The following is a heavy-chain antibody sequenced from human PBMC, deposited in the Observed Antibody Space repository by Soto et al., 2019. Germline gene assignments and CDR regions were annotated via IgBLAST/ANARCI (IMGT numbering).Heavy chain of an antibody. CDR2: IIPFHGVT. J-gene: IGHJ4*02. CDR1: GGTFSPYT. CDR3: TRDSDMTVSTGSFGVF. Sequence: QVQLVQSGAEVKKPGSSVKVSCKASGGTFSPYTINWVRQAPGQGLEWMGRIIPFHGVTNYARNFQARVAITADNTTNTADMELSGLRYEDTAMYKCTRDSDMTVSTGSFGVFGGRGTLVTVSS. V-gene: IGHV1-69*08. D-gene: IGHD3-10*01.